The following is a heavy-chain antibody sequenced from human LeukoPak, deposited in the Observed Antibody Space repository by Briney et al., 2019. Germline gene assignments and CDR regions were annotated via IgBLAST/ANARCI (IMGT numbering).Heavy chain of an antibody. D-gene: IGHD3-10*01. Sequence: SQTLSLTCAISGDSFSSNSAAWNWLRQSPSRGLEWLGRTYYRSKWYNDYAVSVKSRITINPDTSKNQFSLQLNSVTPEDTAVYYCARGLVRGVKLIDYWGQGTLVTVSS. CDR3: ARGLVRGVKLIDY. CDR2: TYYRSKWYN. J-gene: IGHJ4*02. CDR1: GDSFSSNSAA. V-gene: IGHV6-1*01.